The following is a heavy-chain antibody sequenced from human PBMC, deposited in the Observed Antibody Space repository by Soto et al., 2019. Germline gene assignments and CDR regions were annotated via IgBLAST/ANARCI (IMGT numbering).Heavy chain of an antibody. CDR1: GFTFSSYA. V-gene: IGHV3-30-3*01. Sequence: QVQLVESGGGVVQPGRSLRLSCAASGFTFSSYAMHWVRQAPGKGLEWVAVISYDGSNKYYADSVKGRFTISRDNSKNTLYLQMNSLRAEDTAVYYCARDSSSLFEFDYWGQGTLVTVSS. D-gene: IGHD6-13*01. J-gene: IGHJ4*02. CDR3: ARDSSSLFEFDY. CDR2: ISYDGSNK.